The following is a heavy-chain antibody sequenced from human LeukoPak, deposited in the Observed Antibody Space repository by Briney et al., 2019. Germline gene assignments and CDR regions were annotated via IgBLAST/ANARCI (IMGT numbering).Heavy chain of an antibody. V-gene: IGHV1-18*01. D-gene: IGHD1-26*01. CDR3: ARIEWELLWFDP. Sequence: ASVKVSCKASGYTSTSYGISWVRQAPGQGLEWMGWISAYNGNTNYAQKLQGRVTMTTDTSTSTAYMELRSLRSDDTAVYYCARIEWELLWFDPWGQGTLVTVSS. CDR2: ISAYNGNT. CDR1: GYTSTSYG. J-gene: IGHJ5*02.